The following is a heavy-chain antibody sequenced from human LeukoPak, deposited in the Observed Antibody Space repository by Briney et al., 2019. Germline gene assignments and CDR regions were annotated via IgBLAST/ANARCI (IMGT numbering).Heavy chain of an antibody. V-gene: IGHV3-30*03. Sequence: GGSLRLSCAASGFTFSSYGIHWVRQAPGKGLEWVAVVSSDGSIKYYADSGKGRFTISRDTSKNTVYLQMNSLGTEDTAFYYCARGYSSNWLGYFDYWGQGTLVTVSS. J-gene: IGHJ4*02. CDR1: GFTFSSYG. D-gene: IGHD6-13*01. CDR2: VSSDGSIK. CDR3: ARGYSSNWLGYFDY.